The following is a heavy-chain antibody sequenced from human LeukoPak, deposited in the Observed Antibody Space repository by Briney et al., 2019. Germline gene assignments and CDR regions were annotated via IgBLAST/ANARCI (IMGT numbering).Heavy chain of an antibody. V-gene: IGHV3-21*06. J-gene: IGHJ4*02. CDR2: ISSSSSYI. Sequence: GGSLRLSFAASGFTFSSYSMNWVRQAPGKGLEWVSSISSSSSYIYYADSVKGRFTISRDNAKNMLYLQLDSLTAEDTAVYYCSRGLVGYYHDSSTYPDSWGQGTLVTVSS. CDR3: SRGLVGYYHDSSTYPDS. CDR1: GFTFSSYS. D-gene: IGHD3-22*01.